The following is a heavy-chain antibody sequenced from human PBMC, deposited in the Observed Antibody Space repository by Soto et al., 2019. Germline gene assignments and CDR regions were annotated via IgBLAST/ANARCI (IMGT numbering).Heavy chain of an antibody. J-gene: IGHJ6*02. CDR3: ASARAAAGSYYYYGMDV. V-gene: IGHV5-51*01. Sequence: PGESLKISCKGSGYSSTSYWIGWVRQMPGKGLEWMGIIYPGDSDTRYSPSFQGQVTISADKSISTAYLQWSSLKASDTAMYYCASARAAAGSYYYYGMDVWGQGTTVTVSS. CDR1: GYSSTSYW. D-gene: IGHD6-13*01. CDR2: IYPGDSDT.